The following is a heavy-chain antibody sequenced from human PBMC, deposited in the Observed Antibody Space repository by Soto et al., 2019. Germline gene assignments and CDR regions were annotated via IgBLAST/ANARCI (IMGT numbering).Heavy chain of an antibody. V-gene: IGHV4-34*01. Sequence: SETLSLTCAVYGGSSSGYYWSWIRQPPGKGLEWIGEINHSGSTNYNPSLKSRVTISVDTSKNQFSLKLSSVTAADTAVYYCARGRGSSWFSPLAYWGQGTLVTVSS. CDR1: GGSSSGYY. J-gene: IGHJ4*02. D-gene: IGHD6-13*01. CDR2: INHSGST. CDR3: ARGRGSSWFSPLAY.